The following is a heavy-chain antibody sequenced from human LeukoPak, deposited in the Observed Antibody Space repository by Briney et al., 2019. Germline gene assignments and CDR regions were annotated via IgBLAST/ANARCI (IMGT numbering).Heavy chain of an antibody. Sequence: SETLSLTCTVSGGSISSGGYYWSWIRQSPGKGLEWIGYIYYTGSTNYNPSLRSRVTISADTSKNQFSLKLSSVNAADTAVYYCARKTNDWFDPWGQGTLVTVSS. CDR1: GGSISSGGYY. D-gene: IGHD2-8*01. V-gene: IGHV4-61*08. CDR3: ARKTNDWFDP. CDR2: IYYTGST. J-gene: IGHJ5*02.